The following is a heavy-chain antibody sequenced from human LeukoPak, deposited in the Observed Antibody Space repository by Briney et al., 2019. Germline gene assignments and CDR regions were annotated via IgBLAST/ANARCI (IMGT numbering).Heavy chain of an antibody. Sequence: GGSLRLSCSASGFPFSSYGMHWVRQAPGKGLEYVSAISSNGGSTYYADSVKGRFTISRDNSKNTLYLQMSSLRAEDTAVYYCVKDRRYSSNWYYFDYWGQGTLVIVSS. CDR3: VKDRRYSSNWYYFDY. J-gene: IGHJ4*02. D-gene: IGHD6-13*01. CDR1: GFPFSSYG. V-gene: IGHV3-64D*09. CDR2: ISSNGGST.